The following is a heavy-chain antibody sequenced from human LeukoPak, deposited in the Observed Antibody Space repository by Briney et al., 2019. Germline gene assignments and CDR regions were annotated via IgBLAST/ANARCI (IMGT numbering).Heavy chain of an antibody. Sequence: PSETLSLTCAVCGYSISSGYYWGWIRQPPGKGLEWIGSIYHSGSTYYNPSLKSRVTISVDTSKNQFSLKLSSVTAADTAVYYCARSNGDYNWFDPWGQGTLVTVSS. CDR2: IYHSGST. V-gene: IGHV4-38-2*01. CDR3: ARSNGDYNWFDP. CDR1: GYSISSGYY. D-gene: IGHD4-17*01. J-gene: IGHJ5*02.